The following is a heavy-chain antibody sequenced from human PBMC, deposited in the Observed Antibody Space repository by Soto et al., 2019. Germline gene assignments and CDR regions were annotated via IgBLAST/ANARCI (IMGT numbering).Heavy chain of an antibody. CDR3: ARGYSSSARYYYYYYGMDV. CDR1: GGTFSSYA. Sequence: QVQLVQSGAEVKKPGSSVKVSCKASGGTFSSYAISWVRQAPGQGLEWMGGIIPIFGTANYAQKFQGRVTITADESTSTAYMELSSLRSEDTAVDSCARGYSSSARYYYYYYGMDVWGQGTTVTVSS. V-gene: IGHV1-69*01. D-gene: IGHD6-6*01. J-gene: IGHJ6*02. CDR2: IIPIFGTA.